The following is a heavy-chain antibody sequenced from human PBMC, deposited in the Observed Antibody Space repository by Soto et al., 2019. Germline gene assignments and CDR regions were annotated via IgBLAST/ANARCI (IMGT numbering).Heavy chain of an antibody. CDR1: GITFSSYA. CDR2: ISGSGGST. D-gene: IGHD1-1*01. J-gene: IGHJ4*02. Sequence: EVQLLESGGGLVQPGGSLRLSCAASGITFSSYAMNWVRQAPGKGLEWVSVISGSGGSTYYADSVKGRFTISRDNSKNTLYLQMNSLRGEDTAVYYCAKGSTGTYFDYWGQGTLVTVSS. CDR3: AKGSTGTYFDY. V-gene: IGHV3-23*01.